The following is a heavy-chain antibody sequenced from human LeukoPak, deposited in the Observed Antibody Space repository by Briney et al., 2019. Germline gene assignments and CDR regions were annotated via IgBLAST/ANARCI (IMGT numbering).Heavy chain of an antibody. V-gene: IGHV3-48*03. CDR1: GSTFSCYE. Sequence: GGSLRLSCAASGSTFSCYEMNWVRQAPGKGLEWVSYISSSGSTIYYADSVKGRFTISRDNAKNSLYLQMNSLRAEDTAVYYCARDPPYDSSGYNYYYGMDVWGQGATVTVSS. CDR2: ISSSGSTI. D-gene: IGHD3-22*01. J-gene: IGHJ6*02. CDR3: ARDPPYDSSGYNYYYGMDV.